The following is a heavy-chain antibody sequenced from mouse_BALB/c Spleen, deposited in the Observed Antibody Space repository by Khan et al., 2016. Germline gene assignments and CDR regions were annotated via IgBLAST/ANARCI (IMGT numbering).Heavy chain of an antibody. CDR1: GYSITSDYA. CDR3: ARSDYGDKDAMDY. Sequence: EVELVESGPGLVKPSQSLSLTCTVTGYSITSDYAWNWIRQFPGNRLEWMGYISYSGSTSYNPSLKSRISITRDTSKNQFFLQLNSVTSEDTATEYCARSDYGDKDAMDYWGQGTSVTVSS. V-gene: IGHV3-2*02. CDR2: ISYSGST. J-gene: IGHJ4*01. D-gene: IGHD1-1*01.